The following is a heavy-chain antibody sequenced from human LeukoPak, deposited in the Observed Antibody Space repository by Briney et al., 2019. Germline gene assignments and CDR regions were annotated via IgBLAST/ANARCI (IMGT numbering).Heavy chain of an antibody. D-gene: IGHD6-6*01. CDR1: GFNFSNYK. CDR3: AKEQSSSFSIDY. Sequence: PGGSLRLSCAASGFNFSNYKMNWVRQAPGKGLEWVSYIGSDGSTIYYADSVKGRFTISRDNAKNSLYLQMNSLRAEDTAVYYCAKEQSSSFSIDYWGQGTLVTVSS. J-gene: IGHJ4*02. CDR2: IGSDGSTI. V-gene: IGHV3-48*04.